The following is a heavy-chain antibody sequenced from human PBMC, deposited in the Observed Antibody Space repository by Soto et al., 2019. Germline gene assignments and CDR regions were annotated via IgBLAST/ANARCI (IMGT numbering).Heavy chain of an antibody. J-gene: IGHJ3*02. CDR3: ARDSGGMYSSGWYTENAFDI. CDR2: IYYSGST. D-gene: IGHD6-19*01. Sequence: SETLSLTCTVSGGSISSYYWSWIRQPPGKGLEWIGYIYYSGSTNYNPSLKSRVTISVDTSKNQFSLKLSSVTAADTAVYYCARDSGGMYSSGWYTENAFDIWGQGTMVTVSS. CDR1: GGSISSYY. V-gene: IGHV4-59*01.